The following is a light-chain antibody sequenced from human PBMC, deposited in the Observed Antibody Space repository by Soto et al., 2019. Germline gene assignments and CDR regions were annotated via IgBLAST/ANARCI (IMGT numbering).Light chain of an antibody. CDR3: SAWDDSLNGPV. J-gene: IGLJ2*01. CDR1: GSNIGSNP. CDR2: ASD. V-gene: IGLV1-44*01. Sequence: QAVVTQPPSASGTPGQRVSISCSGGGSNIGSNPVNWYQQLPGTAPKLLIDASDQRPSGVPDRFSGSKSGPSASLAISGLQSEDETDYYCSAWDDSLNGPVFGGGTKVTVL.